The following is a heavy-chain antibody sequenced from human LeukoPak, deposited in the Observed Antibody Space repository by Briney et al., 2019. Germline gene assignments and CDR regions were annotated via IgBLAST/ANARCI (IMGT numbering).Heavy chain of an antibody. Sequence: GGSLRLSCAASGFTVSSNYMSWVRQAPGKGLEWVSVIYNGGSTYYADSVKGRFTISRDNSKNTLYLQMNSQRAEDTAVYYCARDPAEGYYDSSGYYIDFQHWGQGTLVTVSS. CDR3: ARDPAEGYYDSSGYYIDFQH. J-gene: IGHJ1*01. V-gene: IGHV3-66*01. D-gene: IGHD3-22*01. CDR1: GFTVSSNY. CDR2: IYNGGST.